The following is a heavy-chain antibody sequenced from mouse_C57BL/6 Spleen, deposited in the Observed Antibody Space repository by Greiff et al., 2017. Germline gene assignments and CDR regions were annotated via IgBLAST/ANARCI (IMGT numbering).Heavy chain of an antibody. CDR1: GFTFSDYG. CDR2: ISSGSSTI. J-gene: IGHJ4*01. Sequence: DVMLVESGGGLVKPGGSLKLSCAASGFTFSDYGMHWVRQAPEKGLEWVAYISSGSSTIYYADTVKGRFTISRDNAKNTLFLQMTSLRSEDTAMYYCARGPNWENYAMDYWGQGTSVTVSS. D-gene: IGHD4-1*01. CDR3: ARGPNWENYAMDY. V-gene: IGHV5-17*01.